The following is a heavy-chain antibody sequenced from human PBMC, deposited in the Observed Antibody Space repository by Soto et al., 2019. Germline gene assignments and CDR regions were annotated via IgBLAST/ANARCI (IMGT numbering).Heavy chain of an antibody. CDR3: SREITMVRGYRVSVFDY. V-gene: IGHV3-30-3*01. Sequence: QVQLVESGGGVVQPGRSLRLSCAASGFTFSSYAMHWVRQAPGKGLEWVAVISYDGSNKYYAESVKGRFTISRDNSKNTLYLQMNSVKAEDKAVYYCSREITMVRGYRVSVFDYWGQGTLVTVSS. CDR2: ISYDGSNK. D-gene: IGHD3-10*01. CDR1: GFTFSSYA. J-gene: IGHJ4*02.